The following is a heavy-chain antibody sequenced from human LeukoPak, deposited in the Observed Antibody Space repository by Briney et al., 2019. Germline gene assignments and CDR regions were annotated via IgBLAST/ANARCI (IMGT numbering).Heavy chain of an antibody. CDR2: ISSSSSYI. CDR3: ARGSIWKTTVTTGY. Sequence: GGSLRLSCAASGFTFSSYSMNWVRQAPGKGLEWVSSISSSSSYIYYADSVKGRFTSSRDNAKNSLYLQMNSLRAEDTAVYYCARGSIWKTTVTTGYWGQGTLVTVSS. CDR1: GFTFSSYS. J-gene: IGHJ4*02. V-gene: IGHV3-21*01. D-gene: IGHD4-17*01.